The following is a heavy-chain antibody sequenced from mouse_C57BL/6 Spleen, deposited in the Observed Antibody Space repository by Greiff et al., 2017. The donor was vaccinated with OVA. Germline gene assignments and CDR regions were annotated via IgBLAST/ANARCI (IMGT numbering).Heavy chain of an antibody. CDR1: GFTFSDYY. J-gene: IGHJ4*01. V-gene: IGHV5-16*01. CDR2: INYDGSST. D-gene: IGHD2-3*01. Sequence: EVNVVESEGGLVQPGSSMKLSCTASGFTFSDYYMAWVRQVPEKGLEWVANINYDGSSTYYLDSLKSRFIISRDNAKNILYLQMSSLKSEDTATYYCARGPYYDGYYLYAMDYWGQGTSVTVSS. CDR3: ARGPYYDGYYLYAMDY.